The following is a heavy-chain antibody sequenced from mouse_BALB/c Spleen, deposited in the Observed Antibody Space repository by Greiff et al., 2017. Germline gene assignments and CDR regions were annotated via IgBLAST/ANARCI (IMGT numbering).Heavy chain of an antibody. CDR3: ARGHYGYGNAMDY. J-gene: IGHJ4*01. CDR1: GFTFSSYA. Sequence: EVKVEESGGGLVKPGGSLKLSCAASGFTFSSYAMSWVRQTPEKRLEWVASISSGGSTYYPDSVKGRFTISRDNARNILYLQMSSLRSEDTAMYYCARGHYGYGNAMDYWGQGTSVTVSS. V-gene: IGHV5-6-5*01. CDR2: ISSGGST. D-gene: IGHD2-2*01.